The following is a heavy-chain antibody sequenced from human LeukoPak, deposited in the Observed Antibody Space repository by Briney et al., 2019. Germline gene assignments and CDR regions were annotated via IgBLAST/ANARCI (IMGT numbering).Heavy chain of an antibody. CDR2: ITSDGST. CDR1: GLNFSNFG. Sequence: GGSLRLSCEASGLNFSNFGMSWVRQAPGKGLEWVSGITSDGSTYYADSVRGRFIISRDNSKNTLYLQMNSLRAEDRALYYCAREYMDVWGKGTMVTISS. V-gene: IGHV3-23*01. CDR3: AREYMDV. J-gene: IGHJ6*03.